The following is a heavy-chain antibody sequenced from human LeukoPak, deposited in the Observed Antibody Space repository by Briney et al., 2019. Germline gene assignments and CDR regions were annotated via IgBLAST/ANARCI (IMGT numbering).Heavy chain of an antibody. J-gene: IGHJ4*02. CDR1: GGSFSGYY. CDR3: ARLGYPTNFDY. Sequence: PSETLSLTCAVYGGSFSGYYWGWIRQSPGKGLEWIGSIYYSGSTYYNPSLKSRVTISVDTSKNQFSLKLSSVTAADTAVYYCARLGYPTNFDYWGQGTLVTVSS. D-gene: IGHD5-18*01. CDR2: IYYSGST. V-gene: IGHV4-39*01.